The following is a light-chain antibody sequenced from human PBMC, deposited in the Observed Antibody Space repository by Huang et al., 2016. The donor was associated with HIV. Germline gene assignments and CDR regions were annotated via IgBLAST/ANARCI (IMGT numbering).Light chain of an antibody. CDR1: QAIGTY. CDR2: GVS. J-gene: IGKJ5*01. V-gene: IGKV1-39*01. Sequence: IQLTQSPTSLSASVGDRVAIACRASQAIGTYLNWFQQKPGSAPKLLISGVSSLHTGVPARFIGSVSGTEFTLTSRGLQFDDFATYFCQQSYSAWITFGQGTRLEIK. CDR3: QQSYSAWIT.